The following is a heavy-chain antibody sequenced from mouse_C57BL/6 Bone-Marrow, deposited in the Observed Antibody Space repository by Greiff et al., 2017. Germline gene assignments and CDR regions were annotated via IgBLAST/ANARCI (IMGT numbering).Heavy chain of an antibody. Sequence: EVQGVESGGDLVKPGGSLKLSCAASGFTFSSYGMSWVRQTPDKRLEWVATISSGGSYTYYPDSVKGRFTISRDNAKNTLYLQMSSLKSEDTAMYYCARDYGNYYWGQGTTLTVSS. D-gene: IGHD2-1*01. CDR3: ARDYGNYY. CDR2: ISSGGSYT. CDR1: GFTFSSYG. V-gene: IGHV5-6*01. J-gene: IGHJ2*01.